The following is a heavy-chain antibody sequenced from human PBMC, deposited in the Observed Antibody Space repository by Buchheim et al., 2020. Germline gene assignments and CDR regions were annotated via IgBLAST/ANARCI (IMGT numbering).Heavy chain of an antibody. D-gene: IGHD3-22*01. CDR1: GYTFTTYG. CDR2: VSADNGRT. Sequence: QVQLVQSGGEVKKPGASVKVSCKASGYTFTTYGITWVRQAPGQGLEWLGWVSADNGRTNYAEKVQGRVTMTQDTSTSTAYMELTNLTSDDMAVYYCARGSVTVDYWGQGTL. CDR3: ARGSVTVDY. J-gene: IGHJ4*02. V-gene: IGHV1-18*03.